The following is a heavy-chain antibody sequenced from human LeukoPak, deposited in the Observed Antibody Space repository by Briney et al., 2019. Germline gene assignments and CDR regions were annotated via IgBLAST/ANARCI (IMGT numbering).Heavy chain of an antibody. CDR2: LGDSGGTT. CDR1: GITLSNYG. Sequence: GGSLRLSCAVSGITLSNYGMSWFRQAPGKGLEWVAGLGDSGGTTNYADSVKGRLTISRDNPKNTLYLQMNSLRAEDTAVYFCAKRGVVIRVILVGFHKEAYYFDSWGQGALVTVSS. J-gene: IGHJ4*02. CDR3: AKRGVVIRVILVGFHKEAYYFDS. D-gene: IGHD3-22*01. V-gene: IGHV3-23*01.